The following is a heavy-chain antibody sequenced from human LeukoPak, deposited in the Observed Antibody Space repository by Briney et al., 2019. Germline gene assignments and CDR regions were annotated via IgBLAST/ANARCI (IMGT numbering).Heavy chain of an antibody. CDR2: IYTSGST. CDR3: ARRRGDFDY. Sequence: SQTLSLTCTVSGGSISSGSYYWSWIRQPAGKGLEWIGRIYTSGSTYYNPSLKSRVTISVDTSKNQFSLKLSSVTAADTAVYYCARRRGDFDYWGQGTLVTVSS. V-gene: IGHV4-61*02. J-gene: IGHJ4*02. CDR1: GGSISSGSYY.